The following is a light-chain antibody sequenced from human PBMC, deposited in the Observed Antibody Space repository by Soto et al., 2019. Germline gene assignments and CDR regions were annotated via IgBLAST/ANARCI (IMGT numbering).Light chain of an antibody. Sequence: EIVLSQSPATLSLSPGERATLACGASETIATNFLAWYQRRPGLAPRLLIYQTSFRATGVPDRFTASGSGTDFSLTISGLEPGDSALYYCQQYDMSPPTFGLGTKLEI. CDR2: QTS. CDR3: QQYDMSPPT. V-gene: IGKV3D-20*01. CDR1: ETIATNF. J-gene: IGKJ2*01.